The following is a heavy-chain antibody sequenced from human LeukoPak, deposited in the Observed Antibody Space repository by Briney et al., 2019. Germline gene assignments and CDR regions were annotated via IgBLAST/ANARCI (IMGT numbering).Heavy chain of an antibody. Sequence: GESLKISCKGLGYSFTNYWIAWVRQVPGKGLEWLGNIYPGDSDTRYSPSFQGQVTISADKSINTAYVQWSSLKASDAAMYYCARHREALSSNWSWFDPWGQGTLVTVSS. CDR3: ARHREALSSNWSWFDP. J-gene: IGHJ5*02. D-gene: IGHD6-13*01. CDR1: GYSFTNYW. CDR2: IYPGDSDT. V-gene: IGHV5-51*01.